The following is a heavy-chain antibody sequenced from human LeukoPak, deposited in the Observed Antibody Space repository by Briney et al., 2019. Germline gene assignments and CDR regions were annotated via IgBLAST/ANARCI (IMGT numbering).Heavy chain of an antibody. V-gene: IGHV1-8*01. CDR2: MSPKSGNT. J-gene: IGHJ4*02. Sequence: EASVKVSCKASGYTFVSYDINWVRQATGQGPEWMGWMSPKSGNTGYAQKFRGRVTMTRDTSINTAYMELSGLISEDTAVYYCTRGPPNWGYDFWGQGTLVTVSS. CDR3: TRGPPNWGYDF. CDR1: GYTFVSYD. D-gene: IGHD7-27*01.